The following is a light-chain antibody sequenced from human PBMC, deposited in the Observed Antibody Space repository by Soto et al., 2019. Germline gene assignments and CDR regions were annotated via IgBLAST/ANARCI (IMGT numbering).Light chain of an antibody. J-gene: IGLJ2*01. CDR2: GNS. CDR3: QSYDSSLSGSV. Sequence: QLVLTQPPSVSGAPGQRVTISCTGSSFNIGAGYDVHWYQQLPGTASKLLIYGNSNRPSGVPDRFSGSKSGTSASLAITGLQAEDEADYYCQSYDSSLSGSVFGGGTKLTVL. CDR1: SFNIGAGYD. V-gene: IGLV1-40*01.